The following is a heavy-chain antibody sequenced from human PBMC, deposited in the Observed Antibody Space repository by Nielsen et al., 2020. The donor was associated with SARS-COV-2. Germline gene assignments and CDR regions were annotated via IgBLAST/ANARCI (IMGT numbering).Heavy chain of an antibody. J-gene: IGHJ4*02. CDR2: IHSSGDT. Sequence: SETLSLTCTVSGVSVSSGSYFWSWIRQPPGNPLQSIGNIHSSGDTSYNPSLRSRLTLSVDTSKNQFSLKLSSVTAADTAVYYCVRIDMATISVDYWGRGTLVTVSS. D-gene: IGHD5-24*01. CDR3: VRIDMATISVDY. V-gene: IGHV4-61*01. CDR1: GVSVSSGSYF.